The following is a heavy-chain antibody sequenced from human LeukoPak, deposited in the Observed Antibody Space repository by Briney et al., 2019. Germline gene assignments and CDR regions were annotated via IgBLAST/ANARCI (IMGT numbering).Heavy chain of an antibody. D-gene: IGHD3-22*01. J-gene: IGHJ4*02. V-gene: IGHV4-59*01. Sequence: KPSETLSLTCTVSGGSISSYYWSWIRQPPGKGLEWIGYIYYSGRTNYNPSLKSRVTISVDTSKNQFSLKLSSVTAADTAVYYCASQLYYYDSSGYYGNWGQGTLVTVSS. CDR1: GGSISSYY. CDR2: IYYSGRT. CDR3: ASQLYYYDSSGYYGN.